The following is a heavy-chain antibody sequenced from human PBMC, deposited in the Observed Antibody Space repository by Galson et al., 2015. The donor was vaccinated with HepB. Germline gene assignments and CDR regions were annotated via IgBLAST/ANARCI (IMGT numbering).Heavy chain of an antibody. J-gene: IGHJ4*02. CDR2: ISWNSGSI. CDR3: AKDLEMATITGGFGY. D-gene: IGHD5-24*01. V-gene: IGHV3-9*01. Sequence: SLRLSCAASGFTFDDYAMHWVRQAPGKGLEWVSGISWNSGSIGYADSVKGRFTISRDNSKNTLYLQMNSLRAEDTAVYYCAKDLEMATITGGFGYWGQGTLVTVSS. CDR1: GFTFDDYA.